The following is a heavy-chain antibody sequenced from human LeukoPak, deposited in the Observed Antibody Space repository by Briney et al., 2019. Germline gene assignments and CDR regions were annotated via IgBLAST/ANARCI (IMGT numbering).Heavy chain of an antibody. J-gene: IGHJ3*02. Sequence: SPGGSLRLSCAASGFTFSDYYMSWIRQAPGKGLEWVSYISSSGSTIYYADSVKGRFTISRDNAKNSLYLQISSLRAEDTAVYYCVREGSLVNSIYDAFDIWGQGTLVTVSS. CDR2: ISSSGSTI. CDR1: GFTFSDYY. D-gene: IGHD3-3*02. CDR3: VREGSLVNSIYDAFDI. V-gene: IGHV3-11*04.